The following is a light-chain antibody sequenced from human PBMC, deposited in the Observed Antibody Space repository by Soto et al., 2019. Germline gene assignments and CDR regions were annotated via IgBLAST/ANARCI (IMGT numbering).Light chain of an antibody. J-gene: IGLJ1*01. CDR1: SSDVGGYNF. Sequence: QSALTQPPSASGSPGQSVTISCTGTSSDVGGYNFVSWFQQHPGKVPKLIMYEVSKRPSGVPDRFSGSKSGNTASLTVSGLHADDEADYYCSSYAATVYVFGTGTKLTVL. CDR3: SSYAATVYV. CDR2: EVS. V-gene: IGLV2-8*01.